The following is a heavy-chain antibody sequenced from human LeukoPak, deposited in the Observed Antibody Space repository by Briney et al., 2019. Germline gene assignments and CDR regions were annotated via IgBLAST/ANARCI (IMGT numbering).Heavy chain of an antibody. V-gene: IGHV1-2*06. CDR2: INPNSGGA. CDR3: ARDFCGGDCYSRSTYMDV. D-gene: IGHD2-21*02. CDR1: GYTYTGYY. Sequence: ASVKVSCKASGYTYTGYYMHWVRQAPGQGLEWMGRINPNSGGANYAQKFQGRVTMTRATSISTAYMELSRLRSDDTAVYYCARDFCGGDCYSRSTYMDVWGKGTTVTVSS. J-gene: IGHJ6*04.